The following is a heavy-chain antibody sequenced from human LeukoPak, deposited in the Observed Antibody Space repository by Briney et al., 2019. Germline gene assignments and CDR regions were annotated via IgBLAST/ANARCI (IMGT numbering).Heavy chain of an antibody. J-gene: IGHJ6*02. CDR3: ARGGGEMATIYSYYYYYGMDV. CDR2: IYYSGST. D-gene: IGHD5-24*01. V-gene: IGHV4-59*01. CDR1: GCSISSYY. Sequence: PSETLSLTCTASGCSISSYYRSWIRQPPGKGLEWIGYIYYSGSTNYNPSVKSRVTISVDTSKNKFSLKLSSVTAADTAVYYCARGGGEMATIYSYYYYYGMDVWGQGTTVTVSS.